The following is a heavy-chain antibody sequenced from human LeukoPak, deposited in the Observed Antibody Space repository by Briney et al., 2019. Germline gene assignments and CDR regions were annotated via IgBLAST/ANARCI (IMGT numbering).Heavy chain of an antibody. D-gene: IGHD4-17*01. J-gene: IGHJ6*03. V-gene: IGHV4-59*01. CDR1: GGSISSYY. CDR3: ARASHGDYGRYYYYYYYMDV. CDR2: IYYSGST. Sequence: PSETLSLTCTVSGGSISSYYWSWIRQPPGKGLEWIGYIYYSGSTNYNPSLKSRVTISVDTSKNQFSLKLSSVTAADTAVYYCARASHGDYGRYYYYYYYMDVWGKGTTVTISS.